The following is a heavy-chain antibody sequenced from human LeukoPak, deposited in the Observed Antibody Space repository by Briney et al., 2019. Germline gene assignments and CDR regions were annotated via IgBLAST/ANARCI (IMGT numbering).Heavy chain of an antibody. J-gene: IGHJ4*02. D-gene: IGHD3-22*01. V-gene: IGHV3-23*01. CDR1: GFTFSSYA. CDR2: ASGGGSST. Sequence: GGSLRLSCAASGFTFSSYAMSWLRQAPGKGLEWVSGASGGGSSTYYADSVKGRFTVSRDNSKDTLYLQMNSLRAEDTAVYYCAKDTIDYYDNSGYYRGWGQGTLVTVSS. CDR3: AKDTIDYYDNSGYYRG.